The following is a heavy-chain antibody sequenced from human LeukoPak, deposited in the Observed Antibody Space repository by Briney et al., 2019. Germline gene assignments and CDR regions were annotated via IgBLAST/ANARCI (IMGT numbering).Heavy chain of an antibody. D-gene: IGHD4-17*01. CDR1: GYTFTGYY. J-gene: IGHJ4*02. Sequence: ASVKVSCKASGYTFTGYYMHWVRQAPGQGLEWMGWINPNSGGTNYAQKFQGRGTMTRDTSISTAYMELSRLRSDDTAVYYCARGTLEVTVTTGLGYWGQGTLVTVSS. CDR2: INPNSGGT. V-gene: IGHV1-2*02. CDR3: ARGTLEVTVTTGLGY.